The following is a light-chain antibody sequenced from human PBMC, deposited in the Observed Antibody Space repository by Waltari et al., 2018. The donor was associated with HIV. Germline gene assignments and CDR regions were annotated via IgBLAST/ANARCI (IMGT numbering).Light chain of an antibody. V-gene: IGKV1-5*03. J-gene: IGKJ1*01. CDR3: KQYNSYPWT. CDR1: QSISSW. CDR2: KAS. Sequence: DIQITQSPSTLSASVGNSVTIPFRASQSISSWLDWYQQKPGKAPKLLIYKASSLESGVPSRFSGRGSGTDFTLNISRLQADDFATYYCKQYNSYPWTFGQGTKVEIK.